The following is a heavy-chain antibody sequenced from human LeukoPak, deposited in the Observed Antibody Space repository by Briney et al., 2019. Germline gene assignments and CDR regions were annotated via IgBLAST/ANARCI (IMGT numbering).Heavy chain of an antibody. D-gene: IGHD5-18*01. CDR3: ASLDTAKQPLANH. Sequence: GGSLRLSCVASGLTVSNHWMSWVRQAPEKGLEWVTNIREERGQEYYVDSVKGRFTISKNSAKNSLYLQMNTLRVEDTAMYYCASLDTAKQPLANHWGQGTLVTVSS. J-gene: IGHJ5*02. CDR2: IREERGQE. V-gene: IGHV3-7*03. CDR1: GLTVSNHW.